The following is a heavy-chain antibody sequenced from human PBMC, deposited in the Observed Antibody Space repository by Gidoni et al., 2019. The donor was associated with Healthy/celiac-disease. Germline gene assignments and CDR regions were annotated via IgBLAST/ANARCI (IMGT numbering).Heavy chain of an antibody. CDR1: GFTFSSYW. D-gene: IGHD3-22*01. V-gene: IGHV3-74*01. Sequence: EVQLVESGGGLVQPGGSLRLSCSASGFTFSSYWMHWVRQAPGKGLVWVSRINSDGSSTSYADSVKGRFTISRDNAKNTLYLLMNSLRAEDTAVYYCARAETMTHNWFDPWGQGTLVTVSS. CDR2: INSDGSST. CDR3: ARAETMTHNWFDP. J-gene: IGHJ5*02.